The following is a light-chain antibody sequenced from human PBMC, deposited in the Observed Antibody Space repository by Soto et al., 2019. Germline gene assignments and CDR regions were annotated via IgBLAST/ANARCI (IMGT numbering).Light chain of an antibody. Sequence: DIQMTPSPSSLSASVGDRVTITCRASQSISRYLKWYQQKPGKAPKLLIYDASSLQSGVPSRFSGSGSGTDFTLTISSLQPEDFATYYCQQSYSTPWTFGQGTTVEIK. J-gene: IGKJ1*01. CDR1: QSISRY. V-gene: IGKV1-39*01. CDR2: DAS. CDR3: QQSYSTPWT.